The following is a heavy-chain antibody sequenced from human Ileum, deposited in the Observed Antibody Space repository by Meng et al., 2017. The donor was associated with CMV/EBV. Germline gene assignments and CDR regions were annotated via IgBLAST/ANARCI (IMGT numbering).Heavy chain of an antibody. CDR3: ARWGSGTYYKGYLDY. CDR1: GVSNSSSGDY. Sequence: HLHRQGSGPGLVKPSETLSLTCSVSGVSNSSSGDYWGWIRQPPGKGLEWIGNMYSSGTPYYNPSPKSRVTMSVDTSKNQFSLKLSSVTAADTAVYYCARWGSGTYYKGYLDYWGQGTLVTVSS. D-gene: IGHD3-10*01. CDR2: MYSSGTP. J-gene: IGHJ4*02. V-gene: IGHV4-39*07.